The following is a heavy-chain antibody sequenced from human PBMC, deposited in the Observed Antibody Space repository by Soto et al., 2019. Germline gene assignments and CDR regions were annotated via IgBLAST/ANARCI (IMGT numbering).Heavy chain of an antibody. V-gene: IGHV3-23*04. CDR2: ISASGGST. Sequence: EVQLVESGGGLVQPGGSLRLSCAASGFTFSSYAMSWVRQAPGKGLEWVSTISASGGSTYHADSVKGRFTISRDNSKNTVYLQRNSLRDADTAAYYCAKDTRGSGSYYIYGMDVWGQGTTVTVS. CDR3: AKDTRGSGSYYIYGMDV. J-gene: IGHJ6*02. D-gene: IGHD3-10*01. CDR1: GFTFSSYA.